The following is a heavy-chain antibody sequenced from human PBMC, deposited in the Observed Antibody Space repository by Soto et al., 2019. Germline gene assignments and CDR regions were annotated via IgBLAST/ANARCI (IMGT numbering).Heavy chain of an antibody. Sequence: EVQLVESGGGLIQPGGSLRLSCAASGFTVSNNYMRWVRQAPGTGLEWVSLIYSGGNPHYADSVKGRFTISRDDSKNTLYLQMNSLRVEDTAVYYCAIDPPGIAASGAGGWGQGTLVTVSS. D-gene: IGHD6-13*01. CDR3: AIDPPGIAASGAGG. CDR1: GFTVSNNY. V-gene: IGHV3-53*01. J-gene: IGHJ4*02. CDR2: IYSGGNP.